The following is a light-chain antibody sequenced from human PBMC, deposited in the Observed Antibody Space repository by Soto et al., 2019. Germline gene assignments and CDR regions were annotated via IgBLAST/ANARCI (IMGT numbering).Light chain of an antibody. V-gene: IGKV1-27*01. CDR3: QKYSSVIT. J-gene: IGKJ5*01. Sequence: DIQMTQSPSSLSASVGDRVTITCRASQGISNFLAWYQQKPGKVPKLLISAASTLQSGAPSRFSGSGSGTDFTITITSLQPEYVATYSCQKYSSVITFGQGTRLEIK. CDR2: AAS. CDR1: QGISNF.